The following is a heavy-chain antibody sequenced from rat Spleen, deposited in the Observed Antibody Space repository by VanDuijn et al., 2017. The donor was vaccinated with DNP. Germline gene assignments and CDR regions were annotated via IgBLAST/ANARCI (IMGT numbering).Heavy chain of an antibody. V-gene: IGHV2-32*01. D-gene: IGHD1-1*01. CDR1: GFSLTTYH. Sequence: QVQLKESGPGLVQPSQALSLTCTVSGFSLTTYHVHWVRQPPGKDLEWMGVIWNDGNTLYNSVLKSRLSISRDPSKSQVFLKMNSLQTEDTATYSCARETAEFTVGPMDAWGQGTSVTVSS. J-gene: IGHJ4*01. CDR2: IWNDGNT. CDR3: ARETAEFTVGPMDA.